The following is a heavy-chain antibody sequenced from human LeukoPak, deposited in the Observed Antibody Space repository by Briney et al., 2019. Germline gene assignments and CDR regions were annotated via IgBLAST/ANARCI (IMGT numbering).Heavy chain of an antibody. V-gene: IGHV3-53*05. CDR3: AKVDLTGGLLDY. J-gene: IGHJ4*02. D-gene: IGHD7-27*01. Sequence: GGSLRLSCAASGLIVSSNYMTWVRQAPGKGLEWVSVIYSGGSIYYADSVKGRFTISRDNSKNTLYLQMNSLRAEDTAVYYCAKVDLTGGLLDYWGQGTLVTVSS. CDR2: IYSGGSI. CDR1: GLIVSSNY.